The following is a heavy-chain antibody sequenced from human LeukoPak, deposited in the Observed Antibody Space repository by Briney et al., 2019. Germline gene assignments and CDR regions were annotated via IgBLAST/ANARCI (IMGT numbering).Heavy chain of an antibody. CDR3: ARSGYYGPGSYFNY. V-gene: IGHV5-51*01. D-gene: IGHD3-10*01. J-gene: IGHJ4*02. Sequence: GEPLQISCKASGYRFTSYWLGGVRPMPGKDLEGMGIIYPGDADTRYSPSFQGQVTISADKSISTAYLQWSSLKASDTAMYYCARSGYYGPGSYFNYWGQGTLVTVSS. CDR2: IYPGDADT. CDR1: GYRFTSYW.